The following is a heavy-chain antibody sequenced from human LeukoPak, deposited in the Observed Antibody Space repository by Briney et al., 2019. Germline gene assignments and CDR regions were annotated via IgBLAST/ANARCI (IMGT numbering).Heavy chain of an antibody. V-gene: IGHV3-23*01. J-gene: IGHJ4*02. D-gene: IGHD4-17*01. CDR1: GFTFSSYA. CDR3: AKDQYGYGDYVFDY. CDR2: ISGNGGST. Sequence: GGSLRLSCAASGFTFSSYAMSWVRQAPGKGLEWVSGISGNGGSTYYADSVKGRFTISRDNSKNTLYLQMNSLRAEDTAVYYCAKDQYGYGDYVFDYWGQGTLVTVSS.